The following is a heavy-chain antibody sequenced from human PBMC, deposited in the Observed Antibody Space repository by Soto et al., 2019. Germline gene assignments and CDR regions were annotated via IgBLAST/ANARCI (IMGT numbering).Heavy chain of an antibody. CDR3: VHRRDGYNSAFFDY. CDR1: GGTFSSYA. J-gene: IGHJ4*02. V-gene: IGHV1-69*01. Sequence: QVQLVQSGAEVKKPGSSVKVSCKASGGTFSSYAFSWVRQAPGQGLEWMGGIIRIFHTPTYAQKFQGRVTITADESTSTAYMELISLRSDDTAVYYCVHRRDGYNSAFFDYWGQGTLLTISS. D-gene: IGHD5-12*01. CDR2: IIRIFHTP.